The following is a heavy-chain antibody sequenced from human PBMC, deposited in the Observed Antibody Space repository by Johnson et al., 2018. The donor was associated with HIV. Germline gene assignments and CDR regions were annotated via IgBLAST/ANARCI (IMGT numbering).Heavy chain of an antibody. CDR1: GFTVSSNY. D-gene: IGHD3/OR15-3a*01. V-gene: IGHV3-11*04. CDR2: IRGCGSTI. Sequence: VQLVESGGGLVQPGGSLRLSCAASGFTVSSNYMSWVRQAPGKGLEWVSVIRGCGSTIYYADSVKGRFTFYSDTAKNSLYLQMNSLRDVDTAVYYCARDGRGLDAFDIWGQGTMVTVSS. CDR3: ARDGRGLDAFDI. J-gene: IGHJ3*02.